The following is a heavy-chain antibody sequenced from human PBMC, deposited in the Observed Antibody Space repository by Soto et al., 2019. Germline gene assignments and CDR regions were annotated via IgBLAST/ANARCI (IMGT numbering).Heavy chain of an antibody. J-gene: IGHJ6*03. CDR3: ARGYCSSTSCYSYYYYYMDV. CDR1: GFPFSDYY. D-gene: IGHD2-2*01. CDR2: ISSSGSTI. V-gene: IGHV3-11*01. Sequence: GGSLSLSCAASGFPFSDYYMSWIRQAPGKGLEWVSYISSSGSTIYYADSVKGRFTISRDNAKNSLYLQMNSLRAEDTAVYYCARGYCSSTSCYSYYYYYMDVWGKGTTVTVSS.